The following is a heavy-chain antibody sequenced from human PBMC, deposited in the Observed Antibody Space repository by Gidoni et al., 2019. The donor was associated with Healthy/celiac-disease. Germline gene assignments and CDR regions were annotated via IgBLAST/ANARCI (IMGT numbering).Heavy chain of an antibody. CDR2: INHSGSN. D-gene: IGHD5-18*01. Sequence: QVQLQQWGAGLLKPSETLSLTCAVYGGSFSGYYWSWIRQPPGKGLEWLGEINHSGSNNYNPSLKSRVTISVDTSKNQFSLKLSSVTAADTAVYYCARVRVDTAMVSDYWGQGTLVTVSS. CDR1: GGSFSGYY. CDR3: ARVRVDTAMVSDY. V-gene: IGHV4-34*01. J-gene: IGHJ4*02.